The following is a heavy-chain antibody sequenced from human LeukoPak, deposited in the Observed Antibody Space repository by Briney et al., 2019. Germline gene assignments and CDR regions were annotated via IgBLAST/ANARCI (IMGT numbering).Heavy chain of an antibody. J-gene: IGHJ1*01. D-gene: IGHD3-22*01. V-gene: IGHV3-23*01. CDR2: ISGSGVTT. CDR3: AKEGYDSSGYYYAYFQH. Sequence: GGSLRLSCAASGFTFSSYAMSWVRQAPGKGLEWVSAISGSGVTTYYADSVKGRFTISRDNSKNTLYLQMNSLRAEDTAVYYCAKEGYDSSGYYYAYFQHWGQGTLVTVSS. CDR1: GFTFSSYA.